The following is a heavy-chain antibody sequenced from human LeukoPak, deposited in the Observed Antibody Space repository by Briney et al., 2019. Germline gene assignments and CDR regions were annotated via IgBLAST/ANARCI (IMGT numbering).Heavy chain of an antibody. CDR1: GYTFTGYY. D-gene: IGHD6-13*01. V-gene: IGHV1-2*04. CDR2: INPNSGGT. J-gene: IGHJ4*02. CDR3: ARIMYSSSWYVLDY. Sequence: ASVKVSCKASGYTFTGYYMHWVRQAPGQGLEWMGWINPNSGGTNYAQKFQGWVTMTRDTSISTAYMELSRLRSDDTAVYYCARIMYSSSWYVLDYWGQGTLVTVSS.